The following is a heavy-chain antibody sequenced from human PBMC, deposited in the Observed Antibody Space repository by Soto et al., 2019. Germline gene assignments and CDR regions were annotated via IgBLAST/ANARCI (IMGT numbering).Heavy chain of an antibody. D-gene: IGHD3-9*01. CDR3: ARAVSRRYVYYGMED. CDR1: AGTFNNYA. J-gene: IGHJ6*02. CDR2: TIPLFSTS. Sequence: QEQLVQSGPEVKKPGSSVTVSCKASAGTFNNYAICWVRQAPGQGLEWMGGTIPLFSTSSYAQKVQGRVTINKDKSTGADYMKITNIKSAGPGLYYSARAVSRRYVYYGMEDWGHGTKVTVS. V-gene: IGHV1-69*06.